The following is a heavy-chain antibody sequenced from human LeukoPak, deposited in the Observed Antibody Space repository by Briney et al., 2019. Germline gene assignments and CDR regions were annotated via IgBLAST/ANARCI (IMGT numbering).Heavy chain of an antibody. V-gene: IGHV3-23*01. CDR2: ISGSGGST. J-gene: IGHJ6*02. CDR1: GFTFSSYA. CDR3: AREGGYCSSTSCRPPLYYYYGMDV. Sequence: GGSLRLSCAASGFTFSSYAMSWVRQAPGKGLQWVSAISGSGGSTYYADSVKGRFTISRDNSKNTLYLQMNSLRAEDTAVYYCAREGGYCSSTSCRPPLYYYYGMDVWGQGTTVTVSS. D-gene: IGHD2-2*01.